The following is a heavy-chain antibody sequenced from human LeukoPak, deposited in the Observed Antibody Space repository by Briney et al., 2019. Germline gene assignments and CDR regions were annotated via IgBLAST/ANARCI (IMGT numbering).Heavy chain of an antibody. J-gene: IGHJ6*03. Sequence: ASVKVSCKASGYTFTGYYMHWVRQAPGQGLEWMGWINPNSGGTNYAQKFQGRVTMTRDTSISTAYMELSRLRSGDTAVYYCAREVEMATINYYYYYMDVWGKGTTVTVSS. CDR3: AREVEMATINYYYYYMDV. D-gene: IGHD5-24*01. V-gene: IGHV1-2*02. CDR1: GYTFTGYY. CDR2: INPNSGGT.